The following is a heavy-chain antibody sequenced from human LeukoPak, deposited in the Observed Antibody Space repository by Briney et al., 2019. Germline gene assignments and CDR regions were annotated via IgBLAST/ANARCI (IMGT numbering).Heavy chain of an antibody. CDR3: ARGIAAGDFDY. CDR2: IYYSGST. D-gene: IGHD6-13*01. CDR1: GGSISSYY. Sequence: SETLSLTCTVSGGSISSYYWSWIRQPRGEGLEWIGYIYYSGSTNYNPSLKSRVTISVDTSKNQFSLKLSSVTAADTAVYYCARGIAAGDFDYWGQGTLVTVSS. V-gene: IGHV4-59*08. J-gene: IGHJ4*02.